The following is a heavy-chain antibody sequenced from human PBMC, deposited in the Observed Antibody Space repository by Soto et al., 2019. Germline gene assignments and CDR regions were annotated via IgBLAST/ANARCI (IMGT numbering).Heavy chain of an antibody. CDR2: IYYSGST. J-gene: IGHJ5*02. CDR1: GGSISSGGYY. Sequence: QVQLQESGPGLVKPSQTLSLTCTVSGGSISSGGYYWSWIRQHPGKGLEWIGYIYYSGSTYYNPSLRGGVTISVDTSKIQFSLKLSSVTAADTAVYYCATRLVSSSSGESWFDPWGQGTLVTVSS. V-gene: IGHV4-31*03. CDR3: ATRLVSSSSGESWFDP. D-gene: IGHD6-6*01.